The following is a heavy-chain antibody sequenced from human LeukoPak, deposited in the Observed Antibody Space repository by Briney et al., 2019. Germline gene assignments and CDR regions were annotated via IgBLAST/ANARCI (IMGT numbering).Heavy chain of an antibody. CDR3: TRHQCSGGSCYSAFDP. CDR1: GYSFTTYW. V-gene: IGHV5-51*01. J-gene: IGHJ5*02. D-gene: IGHD2-15*01. Sequence: GEALKISCKGSGYSFTTYWIGWVRPMPGKGLEWMGVIYPGDSDTRYSPSFQGQVTISADKSISTAYLQWSSLKASDAAIYYCTRHQCSGGSCYSAFDPWGQGTLVTVSS. CDR2: IYPGDSDT.